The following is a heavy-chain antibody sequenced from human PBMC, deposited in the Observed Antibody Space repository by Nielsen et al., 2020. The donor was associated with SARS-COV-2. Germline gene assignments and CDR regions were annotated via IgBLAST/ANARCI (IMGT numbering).Heavy chain of an antibody. V-gene: IGHV3-21*04. J-gene: IGHJ3*02. D-gene: IGHD3-22*01. Sequence: GESLKISCAASGFTFSSYSMNWVRQAPGKGLEWVSSISSSSSYIYYADSVKGRFTISRDNAKNSLYLQMNSLRAEDTALYYCAKDRYYYDSSGSSNAFDIWGQGTMVTVSS. CDR1: GFTFSSYS. CDR3: AKDRYYYDSSGSSNAFDI. CDR2: ISSSSSYI.